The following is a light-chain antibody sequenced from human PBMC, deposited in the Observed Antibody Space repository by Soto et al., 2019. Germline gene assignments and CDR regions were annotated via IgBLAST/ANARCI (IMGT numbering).Light chain of an antibody. CDR1: SSDVGVYNY. CDR2: DVN. V-gene: IGLV2-8*01. CDR3: ASWDDRLGAVI. J-gene: IGLJ2*01. Sequence: QSVLTQPPSASGSLGQSVTISCTGTSSDVGVYNYVSWYQYQPGKAPKLMIYDVNKRPSGVPDRFSGSKSGNTASLTVSGLQTEDEAVYYCASWDDRLGAVIFGGGTKVTVL.